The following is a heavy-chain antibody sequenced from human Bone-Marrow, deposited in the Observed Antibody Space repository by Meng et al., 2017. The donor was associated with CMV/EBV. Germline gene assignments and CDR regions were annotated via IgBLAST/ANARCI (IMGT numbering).Heavy chain of an antibody. CDR3: ARVGSKGRAWFDP. D-gene: IGHD3-10*01. CDR2: TYYRSKWYN. J-gene: IGHJ5*02. Sequence: GARVSSNSAAWTWIRQSPSRGLGWLGRTYYRSKWYNDYAVSVTGRITINPDTSKNQFSLQLNSVIPEDTAVYYCARVGSKGRAWFDPWGQGTLVTVSS. CDR1: GARVSSNSAA. V-gene: IGHV6-1*01.